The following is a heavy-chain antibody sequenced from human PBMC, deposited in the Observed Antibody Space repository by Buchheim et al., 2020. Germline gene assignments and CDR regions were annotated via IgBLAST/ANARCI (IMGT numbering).Heavy chain of an antibody. D-gene: IGHD2-2*01. CDR2: IYYSGST. V-gene: IGHV4-59*01. CDR1: GGSISSYY. J-gene: IGHJ6*02. CDR3: ARDCSSTSCPYGMDV. Sequence: QVQLQESGPGLVKPSETLSLTCTVSGGSISSYYWSWFRQPPGKGLEWIGYIYYSGSTNYNPSLKSRVTISVDTSKNQFSLKLSSVTAADTAVYYCARDCSSTSCPYGMDVWGQGT.